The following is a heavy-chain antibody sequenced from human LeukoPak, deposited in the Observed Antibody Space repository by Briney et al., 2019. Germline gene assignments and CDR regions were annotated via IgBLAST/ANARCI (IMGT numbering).Heavy chain of an antibody. D-gene: IGHD2-2*01. V-gene: IGHV4-34*01. CDR3: ARGHPRVVPAATNWFDP. J-gene: IGHJ5*02. CDR1: GGSFSGYY. Sequence: PSETLSLTCAVYGGSFSGYYWSWIRQPPGKGLEWIGEINHSGSTNYNPSLKSRVTISVDRSKNQFSLKLSSVTAADTAVYYCARGHPRVVPAATNWFDPWGQGTLVTVSS. CDR2: INHSGST.